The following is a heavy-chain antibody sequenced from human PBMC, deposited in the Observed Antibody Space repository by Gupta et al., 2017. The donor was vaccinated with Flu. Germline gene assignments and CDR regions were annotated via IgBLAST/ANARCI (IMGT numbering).Heavy chain of an antibody. CDR2: LNPDTGHT. CDR3: ARVFARAADSARGLGFDA. J-gene: IGHJ4*02. V-gene: IGHV1-2*02. CDR1: AYTFTGYN. D-gene: IGHD5-18*01. Sequence: QVQLVQSGAEVKKPGASVKVSCKASAYTFTGYNMHWVRQAPGQGLEWMGWLNPDTGHTTFAQKCQGRVTMTRDTSVNTAYMELSSLTSDDTAVYYCARVFARAADSARGLGFDAWGQGTLVTVSP.